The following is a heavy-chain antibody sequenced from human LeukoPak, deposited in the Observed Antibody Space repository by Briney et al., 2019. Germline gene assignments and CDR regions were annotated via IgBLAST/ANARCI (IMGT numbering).Heavy chain of an antibody. CDR1: DFTFTSYW. Sequence: GGSLRLSCEASDFTFTSYWMSWVRQAPGKGLEWVANIKQDGTDKYYVDSVKGRFTMSRDNAKNSLFLQMNSLRVEDTAVYYCARDYEASCSGGSCYIALDLWGQGTLVTVSS. V-gene: IGHV3-7*01. CDR2: IKQDGTDK. J-gene: IGHJ3*01. D-gene: IGHD2-15*01. CDR3: ARDYEASCSGGSCYIALDL.